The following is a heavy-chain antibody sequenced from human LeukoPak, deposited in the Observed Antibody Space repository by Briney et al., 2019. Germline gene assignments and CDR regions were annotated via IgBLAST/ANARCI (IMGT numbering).Heavy chain of an antibody. V-gene: IGHV1-46*01. CDR3: ARARSPYGGNSAFDY. CDR2: INPSGGST. Sequence: ASVKVSCKASGYTFTSYYMHWVRQAPGQGLEWMGIINPSGGSTSYAQKFQGRVTMTRDTSTSTVYMELSSLRSEDTAVYYCARARSPYGGNSAFDYWGQGTLVTVSS. CDR1: GYTFTSYY. D-gene: IGHD4-23*01. J-gene: IGHJ4*02.